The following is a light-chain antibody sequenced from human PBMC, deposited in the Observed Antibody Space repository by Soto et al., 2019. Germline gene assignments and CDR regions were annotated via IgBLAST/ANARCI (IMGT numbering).Light chain of an antibody. J-gene: IGLJ2*01. Sequence: QSALTQPACVSGSPGQSITICCTGTSGDVGGYNYVFWYQQHPGKAPKLMIYEVSNLPSGVSNRFSGSKSGNTASLTISGLQAEDEADYYCSSYTSSSALVFGGGTKVTVL. V-gene: IGLV2-14*01. CDR1: SGDVGGYNY. CDR2: EVS. CDR3: SSYTSSSALV.